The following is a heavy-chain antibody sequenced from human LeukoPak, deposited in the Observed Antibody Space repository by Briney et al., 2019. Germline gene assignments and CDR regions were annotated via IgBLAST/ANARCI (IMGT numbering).Heavy chain of an antibody. CDR2: ISNSGSCI. Sequence: PGGSLRLSCTVSGFTFSNYWMSWVRQAPGKGLEWVSSISNSGSCIYYADSVKGRFTISRDNAKNSLYLQMNSLRAEDTAVYYCANHLACGSTSCPPFDYWGQGTLVTVSS. CDR1: GFTFSNYW. D-gene: IGHD2-2*01. J-gene: IGHJ4*02. V-gene: IGHV3-21*01. CDR3: ANHLACGSTSCPPFDY.